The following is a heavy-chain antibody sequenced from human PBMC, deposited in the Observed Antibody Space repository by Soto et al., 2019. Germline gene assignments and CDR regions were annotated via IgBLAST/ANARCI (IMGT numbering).Heavy chain of an antibody. J-gene: IGHJ4*02. CDR2: ISDDGSNK. CDR1: GFTFSSFG. CDR3: AIGCHYYGSWSIDY. V-gene: IGHV3-30*03. Sequence: QVQLVESGGGVVQPGRSLRLSCAASGFTFSSFGMHWVRQAPGKGLEWVAVISDDGSNKYYADSVKGRFTISRDNSKNALYLPINSMRAEDTAVYYCAIGCHYYGSWSIDYLGQGTLGTVSS. D-gene: IGHD3-10*01.